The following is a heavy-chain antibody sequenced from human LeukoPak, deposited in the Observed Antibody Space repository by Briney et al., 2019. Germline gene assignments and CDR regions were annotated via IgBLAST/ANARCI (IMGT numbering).Heavy chain of an antibody. J-gene: IGHJ4*02. Sequence: ASVKVFYTASGYTFTIYGISWVRQAHGHGLETMAWISAYNGNTNYAKKLQGRVTMTTDTFTSTVYMELRSLRSDDTAVYYCARDPDILTGYEYFDYWGQGTLVTVSS. V-gene: IGHV1-18*04. CDR3: ARDPDILTGYEYFDY. CDR2: ISAYNGNT. CDR1: GYTFTIYG. D-gene: IGHD3-9*01.